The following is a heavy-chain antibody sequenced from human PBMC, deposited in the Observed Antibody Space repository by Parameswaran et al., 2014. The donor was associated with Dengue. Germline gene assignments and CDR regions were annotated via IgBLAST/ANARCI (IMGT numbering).Heavy chain of an antibody. V-gene: IGHV3-53*01. CDR3: AKAGAY. Sequence: WIRQPPGKGLEWVSVIYSGGSTYYADSVKGRFTISRDNSKNTLYLQMNSLRAEDTAVYYCAKAGAYWGQGTLVTVSS. J-gene: IGHJ4*02. CDR2: IYSGGST.